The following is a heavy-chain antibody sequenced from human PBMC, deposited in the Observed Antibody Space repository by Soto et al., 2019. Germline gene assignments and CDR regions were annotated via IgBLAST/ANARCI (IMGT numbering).Heavy chain of an antibody. J-gene: IGHJ3*02. CDR3: VRDSSSYYGGRKKFGGFDI. CDR2: ISGSGSYT. Sequence: PGGSLRGSCVAPGFPFSNYNMVRVRQSPGKGLDWGSSISGSGSYTLYADSVKGRFTVSRDNANNSLSLLMSSLRGEDMASYYCVRDSSSYYGGRKKFGGFDIWGLGTVVTVSS. V-gene: IGHV3-21*01. D-gene: IGHD2-21*01. CDR1: GFPFSNYN.